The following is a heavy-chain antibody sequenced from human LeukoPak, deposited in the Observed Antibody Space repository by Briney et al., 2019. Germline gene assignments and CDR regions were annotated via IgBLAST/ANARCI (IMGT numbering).Heavy chain of an antibody. D-gene: IGHD4-17*01. CDR2: ISYDGSNK. Sequence: GSSLRLSCAASGFTFSSYAMHWVRQAPGKGLEWVAVISYDGSNKYYADSVKGRFTISRDNSKNTLYLQMNSLRAEDTAVYYCARGGTPLRIVPDYGDYPDYWGQGTLVTVSS. V-gene: IGHV3-30*04. CDR3: ARGGTPLRIVPDYGDYPDY. CDR1: GFTFSSYA. J-gene: IGHJ4*02.